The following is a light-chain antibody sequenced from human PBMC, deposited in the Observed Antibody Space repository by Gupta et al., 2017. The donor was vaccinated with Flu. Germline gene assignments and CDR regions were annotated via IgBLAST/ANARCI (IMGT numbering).Light chain of an antibody. V-gene: IGKV3-15*01. CDR3: QKYNNWPRT. CDR1: QSGSSN. Sequence: EIVMTPSPATLSVSPRDIATLSWRGRQSGSSNIAWYQQKPGQAPRLLIYGASTRATGIPARFSGSGSGTEFTLTISSLQSEDFAVYYCQKYNNWPRTFGGGTKVEIK. J-gene: IGKJ4*01. CDR2: GAS.